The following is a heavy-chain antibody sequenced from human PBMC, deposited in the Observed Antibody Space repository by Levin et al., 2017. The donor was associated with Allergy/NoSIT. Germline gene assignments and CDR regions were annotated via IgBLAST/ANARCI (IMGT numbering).Heavy chain of an antibody. CDR2: INPNSGGT. J-gene: IGHJ6*03. CDR3: ASDSGDYNYYYYMDV. Sequence: ASVKVSCKASGYTFTGYYMHWVRQAPGQGLEWMGRINPNSGGTNYAQKFQGRVTMTRDTSISTAYMELSRLRSDDTAVYYCASDSGDYNYYYYMDVWGKGTTVTVSS. V-gene: IGHV1-2*06. CDR1: GYTFTGYY. D-gene: IGHD2-21*02.